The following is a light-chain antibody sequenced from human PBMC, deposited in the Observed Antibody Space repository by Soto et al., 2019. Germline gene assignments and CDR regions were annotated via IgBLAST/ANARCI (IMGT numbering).Light chain of an antibody. Sequence: QPVLTQSPSASASLGASVKLTCTLSSGHSSYAIAWHQQQPEKGPRYLMKLNSDGSHSKGDGIPDRFSGSSSGAERYLTISGLQYGDEADYYCQTWGAGTVVFGGGTTLTVL. CDR1: SGHSSYA. J-gene: IGLJ2*01. V-gene: IGLV4-69*01. CDR3: QTWGAGTVV. CDR2: LNSDGSH.